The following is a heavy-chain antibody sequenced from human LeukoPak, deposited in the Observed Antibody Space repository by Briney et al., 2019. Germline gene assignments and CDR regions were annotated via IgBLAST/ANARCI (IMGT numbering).Heavy chain of an antibody. CDR1: GFTFSSYW. CDR3: AREIAVAGTSNYYYYYGMDV. J-gene: IGHJ6*04. CDR2: INSDGSST. D-gene: IGHD6-19*01. V-gene: IGHV3-74*01. Sequence: GGSLRLSCAASGFTFSSYWMHWVRQAPGKGLVWVSRINSDGSSTSYADSVKGRLTISRDNAKNTLYLQMNSLRAEDTAVYYCAREIAVAGTSNYYYYYGMDVWGKGTTVTVSS.